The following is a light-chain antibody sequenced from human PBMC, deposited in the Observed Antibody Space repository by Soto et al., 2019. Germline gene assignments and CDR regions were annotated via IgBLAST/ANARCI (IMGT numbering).Light chain of an antibody. Sequence: EIVLTQSPAPLSLSPGERATLSCRTSQSVSSYLAWYPQKPGQAPRLLLYDASNRATGIPARFSGSGSGTDFTITISSLAPEDFAVYYGQQRRNWPPLTFGGGTKVESK. CDR2: DAS. J-gene: IGKJ4*01. CDR3: QQRRNWPPLT. V-gene: IGKV3-11*01. CDR1: QSVSSY.